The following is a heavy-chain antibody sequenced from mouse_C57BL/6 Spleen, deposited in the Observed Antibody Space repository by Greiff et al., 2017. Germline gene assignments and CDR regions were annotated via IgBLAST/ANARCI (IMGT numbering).Heavy chain of an antibody. Sequence: QVQLQQPGAELVRPGSSVKLSCKASGYTFTSYWMDWVKQRPGQGLEWIGNIYPSDSETHYNHKFKDKATLTVDKSSSTAYMQLSSLTSEDSAVYDCARPPPYYGNYEGDYWGQGTTLTVSS. CDR2: IYPSDSET. D-gene: IGHD2-1*01. CDR1: GYTFTSYW. J-gene: IGHJ2*01. CDR3: ARPPPYYGNYEGDY. V-gene: IGHV1-61*01.